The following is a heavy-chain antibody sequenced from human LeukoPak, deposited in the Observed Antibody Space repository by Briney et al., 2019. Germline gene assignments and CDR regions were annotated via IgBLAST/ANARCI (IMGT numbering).Heavy chain of an antibody. CDR3: ARGNEGYCSSTSCYSFDY. V-gene: IGHV4-34*01. D-gene: IGHD2-2*01. CDR1: GGSFSGYY. J-gene: IGHJ4*02. CDR2: INHSGGT. Sequence: SETLSLTCAVYGGSFSGYYWSWIRQPPGKGLEWIGEINHSGGTNYNPSLKSRVTISVDTSKNQFSLKLSSVTAADTAVYYCARGNEGYCSSTSCYSFDYWGQGTLVTVSS.